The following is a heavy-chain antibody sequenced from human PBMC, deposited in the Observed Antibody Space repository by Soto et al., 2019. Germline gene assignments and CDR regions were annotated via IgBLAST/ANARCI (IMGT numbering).Heavy chain of an antibody. Sequence: ASVKVSCKASGGTFSSYTISWVRQAPEQGLEWMGRIIPILGIANYAQKFQGRVTITADKSTSTAYMELSSLRSEDTAVYYCARSSGESIPIAPVYDYWGQGTLVTVSS. D-gene: IGHD3-10*01. J-gene: IGHJ4*02. CDR3: ARSSGESIPIAPVYDY. V-gene: IGHV1-69*02. CDR2: IIPILGIA. CDR1: GGTFSSYT.